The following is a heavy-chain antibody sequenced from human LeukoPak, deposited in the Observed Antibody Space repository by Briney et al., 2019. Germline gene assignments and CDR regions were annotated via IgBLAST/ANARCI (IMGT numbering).Heavy chain of an antibody. CDR2: ISYDGSNK. CDR3: AKVGGTTTVGDY. J-gene: IGHJ4*02. D-gene: IGHD4-23*01. CDR1: GFTFSNYG. Sequence: GGSLRLSCAASGFTFSNYGMHWVRQAPGKGLEWVAVISYDGSNKYYADSVKGRFTISRDNSKNTLYLQMNSLRAEDTAVYYCAKVGGTTTVGDYWGQGTLVTVSS. V-gene: IGHV3-30*18.